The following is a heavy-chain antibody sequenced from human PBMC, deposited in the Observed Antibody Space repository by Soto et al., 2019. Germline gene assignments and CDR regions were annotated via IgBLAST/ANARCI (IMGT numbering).Heavy chain of an antibody. CDR2: LKSKSDGGAT. Sequence: EVQLVQSGGGLVKPGGSVRLSCAASGFTFGDTPMNWVRQAPGKGLEWVGRLKSKSDGGATDLAAAVRGRFTISRDASTNTLNLQMKSLKPEDTAVYYCIAGRNTKGAQQFDYWGQGTLVTVSS. CDR3: IAGRNTKGAQQFDY. J-gene: IGHJ4*01. V-gene: IGHV3-15*07. CDR1: GFTFGDTP. D-gene: IGHD1-1*01.